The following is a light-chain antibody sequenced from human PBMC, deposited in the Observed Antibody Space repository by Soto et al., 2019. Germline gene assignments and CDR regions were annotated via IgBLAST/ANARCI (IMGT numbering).Light chain of an antibody. CDR3: QKYSSVIT. CDR1: QGISNF. V-gene: IGKV1-27*01. Sequence: DIQMTQSPSSLYASVGDRVTITCRASQGISNFLAWYQQKPGKVPKLLISDASTLQSGVPSRFSGSGSGTDFTITITSLQPEDVATYYCQKYSSVITFGQGTRLEIK. J-gene: IGKJ5*01. CDR2: DAS.